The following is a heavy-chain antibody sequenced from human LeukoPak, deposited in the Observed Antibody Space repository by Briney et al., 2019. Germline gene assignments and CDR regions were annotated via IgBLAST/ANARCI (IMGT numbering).Heavy chain of an antibody. V-gene: IGHV4-39*01. Sequence: SETLSLTCTVSGGSISSSSYYWGWIRQPPGKGLEWIGSIYYSGSTYYNPSLKSRVTISVDTSKNQFSLKLSSVTAADTAVYYCARLVVAGTMDYWGQGTLVTVSP. D-gene: IGHD6-19*01. CDR3: ARLVVAGTMDY. J-gene: IGHJ4*02. CDR1: GGSISSSSYY. CDR2: IYYSGST.